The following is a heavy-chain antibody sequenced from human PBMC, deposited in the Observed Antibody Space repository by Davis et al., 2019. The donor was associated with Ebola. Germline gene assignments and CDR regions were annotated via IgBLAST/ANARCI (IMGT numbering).Heavy chain of an antibody. V-gene: IGHV3-33*01. CDR2: IWYDGSNK. CDR1: GFTFSSYG. J-gene: IGHJ6*02. Sequence: PGGSLRLSCAASGFTFSSYGMHWVRQAPGKGLEWVAVIWYDGSNKYYADSVKGRFTISRDNSKNTLYLQINSLRAEDTAVYYCARDLGYSSSWTRDPHYYGMDVWGQGTTVTVSS. CDR3: ARDLGYSSSWTRDPHYYGMDV. D-gene: IGHD6-13*01.